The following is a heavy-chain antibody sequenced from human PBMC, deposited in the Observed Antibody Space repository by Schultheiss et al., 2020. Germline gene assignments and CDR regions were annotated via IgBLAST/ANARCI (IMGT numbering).Heavy chain of an antibody. V-gene: IGHV1-8*02. J-gene: IGHJ4*02. CDR2: MNPNSGNT. CDR1: GYTFTSYA. D-gene: IGHD4-23*01. CDR3: ARGRGELPFDY. Sequence: ASVKVSCKASGYTFTSYAMNWVRQAPGQGLEWMGWMNPNSGNTGYAQKFQGRVTMTRNTSISTAYMELSSLRSEDTAVYYCARGRGELPFDYWGQGTLVTVSS.